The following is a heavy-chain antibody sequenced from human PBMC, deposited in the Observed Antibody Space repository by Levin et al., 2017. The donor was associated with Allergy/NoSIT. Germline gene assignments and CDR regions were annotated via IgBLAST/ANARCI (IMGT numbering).Heavy chain of an antibody. V-gene: IGHV1-2*02. CDR1: GYTFTGYY. Sequence: ASVKVSCKASGYTFTGYYMHWVRQAPGQGLEWMGWINPNSGGTNYAQKFQGRVTMTRDTSISTAYMELSRLRSDDTAVYYCARDGLLWFGEWAFDIWGQGTMVTVSS. D-gene: IGHD3-10*01. J-gene: IGHJ3*02. CDR2: INPNSGGT. CDR3: ARDGLLWFGEWAFDI.